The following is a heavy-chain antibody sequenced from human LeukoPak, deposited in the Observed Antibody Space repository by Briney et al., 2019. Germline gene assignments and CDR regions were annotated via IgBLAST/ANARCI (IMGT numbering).Heavy chain of an antibody. J-gene: IGHJ1*01. D-gene: IGHD2-15*01. CDR1: GFTVSSNY. Sequence: PGGSLRLSCAASGFTVSSNYMSWVRQAPEKGLEWVSIIYSDGTKYYADSVKGRFTISRDNSKNTLFLHMNTLRAEDTAVYYCARGRCTGGNCYFQYFNDWGQGTLVTVSS. CDR2: IYSDGTK. CDR3: ARGRCTGGNCYFQYFND. V-gene: IGHV3-53*01.